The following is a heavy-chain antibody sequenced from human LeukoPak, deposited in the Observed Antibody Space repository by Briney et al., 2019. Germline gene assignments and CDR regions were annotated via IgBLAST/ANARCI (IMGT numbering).Heavy chain of an antibody. Sequence: PWGSLRLSCAASGFTFSSYSMNWVRQAPGKGLEWVSSISSSSSYIYYADSVKGRFTISRDNAKNSLYLQMNSLRAEDTAVYYCASFDYYDSSGYWGGVDYWGQGTLVTVSS. CDR2: ISSSSSYI. V-gene: IGHV3-21*01. CDR1: GFTFSSYS. J-gene: IGHJ4*02. D-gene: IGHD3-22*01. CDR3: ASFDYYDSSGYWGGVDY.